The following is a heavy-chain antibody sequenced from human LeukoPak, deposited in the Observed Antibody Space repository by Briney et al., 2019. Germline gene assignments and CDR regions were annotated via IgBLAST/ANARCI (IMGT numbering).Heavy chain of an antibody. CDR2: IIPILGIA. CDR3: ARRTGGVDDY. V-gene: IGHV1-69*04. J-gene: IGHJ4*02. CDR1: GGTFISYA. Sequence: SVKVSCKASGGTFISYAISWVRQAPGQGLEWMGRIIPILGIANYAQKFQGRVTITADKSTSTAYMELSSLRSEDTAVYYCARRTGGVDDYWGQGTLVTVSS. D-gene: IGHD3-16*01.